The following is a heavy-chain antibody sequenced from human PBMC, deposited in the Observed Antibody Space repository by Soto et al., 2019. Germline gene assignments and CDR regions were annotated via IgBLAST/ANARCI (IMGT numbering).Heavy chain of an antibody. V-gene: IGHV3-21*01. CDR3: ARDPPAVHYYDSSGYYDY. Sequence: VGSLRLSCAASGFTFSSYSMNWVRQAPGKGLEWVSSISSSSSYIYYADSVKGRFTISRDNAKNSLYLQMNSLRAEDTAVYYCARDPPAVHYYDSSGYYDYWGQGTLVTVSS. CDR1: GFTFSSYS. J-gene: IGHJ4*02. D-gene: IGHD3-22*01. CDR2: ISSSSSYI.